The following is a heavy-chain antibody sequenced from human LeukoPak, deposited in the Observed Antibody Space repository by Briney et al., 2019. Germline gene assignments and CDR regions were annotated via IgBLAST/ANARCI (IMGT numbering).Heavy chain of an antibody. D-gene: IGHD2-2*03. J-gene: IGHJ4*02. Sequence: PSETPSLTCTVSGGSISSYYWSWIRRPPGKGLEWIGYIYYSGSTNYNPSLKSRVTISVDTSKNQFSLRLSSVTAADTAVYYCARDVDTVLVDWGQGTLVTVSS. CDR1: GGSISSYY. CDR2: IYYSGST. V-gene: IGHV4-59*13. CDR3: ARDVDTVLVD.